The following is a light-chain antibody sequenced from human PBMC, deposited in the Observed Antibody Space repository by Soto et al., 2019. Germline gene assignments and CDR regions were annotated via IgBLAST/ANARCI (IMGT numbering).Light chain of an antibody. CDR3: ISYTSSSTWV. V-gene: IGLV2-14*01. CDR1: SSDVGGYNY. J-gene: IGLJ3*02. Sequence: QSVLTQPASVSGSPGQSITISCTGTSSDVGGYNYVSWYQQHPGTAPKLMIYEVSNRPSGVSDRFSGSRSGNTASLTISGLQAEDESDYYCISYTSSSTWVFGRGTKLTVL. CDR2: EVS.